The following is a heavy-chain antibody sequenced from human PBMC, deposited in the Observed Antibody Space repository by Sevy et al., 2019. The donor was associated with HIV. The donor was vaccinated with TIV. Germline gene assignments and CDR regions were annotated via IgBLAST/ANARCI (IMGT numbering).Heavy chain of an antibody. CDR3: ARKPTLYYDRSGYYYDPFDY. V-gene: IGHV5-51*01. CDR2: IYPGDSDT. D-gene: IGHD3-22*01. Sequence: GESLKISCKGSGYSFTSYWIGWVRQMPGKGLEWMGIIYPGDSDTRYSPSFQGQVTISADKSISTAYLQWSSLKASDTAMYYCARKPTLYYDRSGYYYDPFDYWGQGTLVTVSS. CDR1: GYSFTSYW. J-gene: IGHJ4*02.